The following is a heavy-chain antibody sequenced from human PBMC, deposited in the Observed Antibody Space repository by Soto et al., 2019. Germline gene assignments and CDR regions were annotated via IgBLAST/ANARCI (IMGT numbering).Heavy chain of an antibody. J-gene: IGHJ3*02. CDR2: INSDGSST. V-gene: IGHV3-74*03. CDR1: RFTFSTYW. CDR3: ARLRSTTLGGGDAFDT. D-gene: IGHD4-17*01. Sequence: EVQLVESGGGLVQPGGSLRLSCAASRFTFSTYWMHCVRQVPGKGLVWVSRINSDGSSTTYADSVKGRFTISRDNAKNTLYLQMNSLRAKDTAVYYCARLRSTTLGGGDAFDTWGQGTMVTVSS.